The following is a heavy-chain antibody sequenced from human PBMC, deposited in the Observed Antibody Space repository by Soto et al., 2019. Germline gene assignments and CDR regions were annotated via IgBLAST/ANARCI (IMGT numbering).Heavy chain of an antibody. D-gene: IGHD5-18*01. Sequence: EVQLVESGGGLVQPGGTLRLTCAASGFTFSRYGMHWVRHAPGNRLVWVSHIKSDATITTDADSVKGRFTISRDSAKSTVYLALTRRRAEDTAVYSCGSSVYKYRNNAFDIWDQGTVLTASS. CDR2: IKSDATIT. J-gene: IGHJ3*02. CDR3: GSSVYKYRNNAFDI. V-gene: IGHV3-74*03. CDR1: GFTFSRYG.